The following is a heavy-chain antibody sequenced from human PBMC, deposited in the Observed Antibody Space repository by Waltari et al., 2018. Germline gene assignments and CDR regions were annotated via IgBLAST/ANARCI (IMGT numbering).Heavy chain of an antibody. CDR1: GFSFSSSA. CDR2: ISFEGSIT. V-gene: IGHV3-30*16. J-gene: IGHJ1*01. CDR3: AKAEYSNWRKIKEYFQH. D-gene: IGHD2-21*01. Sequence: QVQLVESGGGVVQPGRSLRLSCEASGFSFSSSAIPWVRQAPGKGLEWVTVISFEGSITFYADSVKGRFTVSRDNSKNTLFLEMNSLRPEDTAVYYCAKAEYSNWRKIKEYFQHWGQGTLVTVSS.